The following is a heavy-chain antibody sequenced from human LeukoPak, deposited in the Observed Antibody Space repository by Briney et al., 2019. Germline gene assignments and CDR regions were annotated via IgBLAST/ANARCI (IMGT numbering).Heavy chain of an antibody. CDR2: IYYSGST. J-gene: IGHJ6*03. CDR3: ARGNREITIFGVVIGYYYMDV. D-gene: IGHD3-3*01. V-gene: IGHV4-59*01. Sequence: SETLSLTCTVSGGSISSYYWSWIRQPPGKGLEWIGYIYYSGSTNYNPSLESRVTISVDTSKNQFSPKLSSVTAADTAVYYCARGNREITIFGVVIGYYYMDVWGKGTTVTVSS. CDR1: GGSISSYY.